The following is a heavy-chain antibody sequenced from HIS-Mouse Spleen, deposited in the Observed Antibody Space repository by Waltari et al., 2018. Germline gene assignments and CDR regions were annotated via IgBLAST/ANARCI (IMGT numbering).Heavy chain of an antibody. Sequence: QVKLQQWGAGLLKPSETLSLTCAVYGGSFSGYYWSWIRQPPGKGLEWIGEINHSGSTNYNPSLKSRVTISVDTSKNQFSLKLSSVTAADTAVYYCARPRRGYWYFDLWGRGTLVTVSS. CDR2: INHSGST. V-gene: IGHV4-34*01. J-gene: IGHJ2*01. CDR1: GGSFSGYY. CDR3: ARPRRGYWYFDL. D-gene: IGHD3-10*01.